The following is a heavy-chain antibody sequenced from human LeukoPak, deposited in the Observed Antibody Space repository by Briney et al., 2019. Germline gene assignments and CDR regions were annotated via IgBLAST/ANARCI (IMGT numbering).Heavy chain of an antibody. D-gene: IGHD3-22*01. V-gene: IGHV3-23*01. Sequence: GGSLRLSCAASGFTFSSYAMSWVRQPPGKGLEWVSAISGSGGSTYYADSVKGRFTISRDNSKNTLYLQMNSLRAEDTAVYYCAKEATSITMIVVVITPTYYFDYWGQGTLVTVSS. J-gene: IGHJ4*02. CDR2: ISGSGGST. CDR3: AKEATSITMIVVVITPTYYFDY. CDR1: GFTFSSYA.